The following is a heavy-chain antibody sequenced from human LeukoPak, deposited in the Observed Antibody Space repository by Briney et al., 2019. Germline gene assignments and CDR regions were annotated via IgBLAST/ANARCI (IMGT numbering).Heavy chain of an antibody. D-gene: IGHD1-26*01. CDR1: GDSVSTNSAT. Sequence: SQTPSLTCAISGDSVSTNSATWTWLRQSPSRGLEWLGRTYYRSKWNNDYAVSMKSRITINPDTSKNQFSLQLNSVTPEDTAVYYCARLVGASWFDPWGQGPLVTVSS. CDR3: ARLVGASWFDP. J-gene: IGHJ5*02. CDR2: TYYRSKWNN. V-gene: IGHV6-1*01.